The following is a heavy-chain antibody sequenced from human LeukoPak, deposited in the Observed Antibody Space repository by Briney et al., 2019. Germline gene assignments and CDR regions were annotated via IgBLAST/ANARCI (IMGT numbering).Heavy chain of an antibody. V-gene: IGHV3-23*01. CDR1: GFTFNSYA. CDR3: AKSPYDH. CDR2: ISGGDNNT. J-gene: IGHJ4*02. Sequence: GRSLRLSCAASGFTFNSYAMSWVRQAPGKGLEWVSTISGGDNNTYYADSVKGRSTISRDNSKNTVYLQVNSLRADDTAVYYCAKSPYDHWGQGTLVTVSS.